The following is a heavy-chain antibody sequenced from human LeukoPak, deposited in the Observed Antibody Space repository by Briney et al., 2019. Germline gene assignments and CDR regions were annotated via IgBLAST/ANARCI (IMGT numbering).Heavy chain of an antibody. D-gene: IGHD2-15*01. CDR3: ARRPHSSPGYMDV. CDR2: IYYSGST. J-gene: IGHJ6*03. CDR1: GGPISSGDYY. Sequence: SETLSLTCTVSGGPISSGDYYWSWIRQPPGKGLEWIGYIYYSGSTYYNPSLKSRVTISVDTSENQFSLKLSSVTAADTAVYYCARRPHSSPGYMDVWGKGTTVTVSS. V-gene: IGHV4-30-4*08.